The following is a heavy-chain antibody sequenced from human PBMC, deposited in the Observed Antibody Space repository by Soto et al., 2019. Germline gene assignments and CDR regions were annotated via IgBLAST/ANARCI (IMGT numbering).Heavy chain of an antibody. D-gene: IGHD6-19*01. CDR2: ISSGRTTI. Sequence: GGSLRLFCAASGFTFSSYNMNWVRLAPGKGLEWVSYISSGRTTIYYADSVKGRFTISRDNANNSLYLQMNSLRDEDTAVYYCARVGTSGWYGDFDSWGQGTLVTVSS. V-gene: IGHV3-48*02. CDR1: GFTFSSYN. CDR3: ARVGTSGWYGDFDS. J-gene: IGHJ4*02.